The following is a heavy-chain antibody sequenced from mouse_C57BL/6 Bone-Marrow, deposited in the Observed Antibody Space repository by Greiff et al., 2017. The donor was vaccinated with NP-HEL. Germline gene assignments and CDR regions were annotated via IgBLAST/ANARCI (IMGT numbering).Heavy chain of an antibody. D-gene: IGHD1-1*01. CDR3: ARKAHDGSSYGTPFDY. CDR1: GYTFTSYW. V-gene: IGHV1-69*01. Sequence: VQLQQPGAELVMPGASVKLSCKASGYTFTSYWMHWVKQRPGQGLEWIGEIDPSDSYTNYNQKFKGKSTLTVDKASSTAYMQRSSLTSEDSAVYYCARKAHDGSSYGTPFDYWGQGTTLTVSS. J-gene: IGHJ2*01. CDR2: IDPSDSYT.